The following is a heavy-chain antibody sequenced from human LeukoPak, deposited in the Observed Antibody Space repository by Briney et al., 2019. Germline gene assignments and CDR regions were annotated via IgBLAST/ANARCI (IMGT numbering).Heavy chain of an antibody. CDR2: ISSSGSTI. Sequence: GGSLRLSCAASGFTFSSYEMTWVRQAPGKGLEWVSYISSSGSTIYYADYVKGRFTISRDNAKNSLSLQMSSLRAEDTAVYYCARERGGIVGAPLDYWGQGTLVTVSS. CDR3: ARERGGIVGAPLDY. V-gene: IGHV3-48*03. D-gene: IGHD1-26*01. CDR1: GFTFSSYE. J-gene: IGHJ4*02.